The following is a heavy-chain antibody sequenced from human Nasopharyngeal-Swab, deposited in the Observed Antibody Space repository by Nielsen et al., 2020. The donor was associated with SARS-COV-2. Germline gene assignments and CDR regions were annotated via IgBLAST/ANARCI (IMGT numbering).Heavy chain of an antibody. CDR1: GFTFSSYG. D-gene: IGHD3-16*01. J-gene: IGHJ4*02. V-gene: IGHV3-30*02. CDR2: IRYDGSGK. Sequence: GESLKISCAASGFTFSSYGMHWVRQAPGKGLEWVAFIRYDGSGKYYADSVKGRFTISRDISKNTLFLQMKSLRAEDTAIYYCASERSSRLGEGTFDYWGQGTLVTVSS. CDR3: ASERSSRLGEGTFDY.